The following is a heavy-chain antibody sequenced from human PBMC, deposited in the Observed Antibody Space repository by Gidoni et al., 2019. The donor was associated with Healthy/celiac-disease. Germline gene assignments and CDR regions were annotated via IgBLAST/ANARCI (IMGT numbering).Heavy chain of an antibody. Sequence: QLQLQESGPGLVKPSETLSLTCTVSGGSISSSSYYWGWIRQPPGKGLEWIGSIDYSGSTYYNPSLKSRVTISVDTSKNQFSLKLSSVTAADTAVYYCARQEGSGSYSYWGQGTLVTVSS. V-gene: IGHV4-39*01. CDR2: IDYSGST. J-gene: IGHJ4*02. CDR3: ARQEGSGSYSY. D-gene: IGHD3-10*01. CDR1: GGSISSSSYY.